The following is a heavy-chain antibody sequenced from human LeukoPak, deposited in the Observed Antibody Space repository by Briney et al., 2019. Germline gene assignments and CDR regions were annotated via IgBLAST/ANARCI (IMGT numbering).Heavy chain of an antibody. CDR2: INPNSGGT. D-gene: IGHD1-26*01. CDR3: ARALSWDRLGLLTVVY. J-gene: IGHJ4*02. CDR1: GYTFTGYY. V-gene: IGHV1-2*02. Sequence: ASVKVSCKASGYTFTGYYMHWVRQAPGQGLEWMGWINPNSGGTNYAQKFQGRVTMTRDTSISTAYMELSRLRSDDTAVYYCARALSWDRLGLLTVVYWGQATLVTVSA.